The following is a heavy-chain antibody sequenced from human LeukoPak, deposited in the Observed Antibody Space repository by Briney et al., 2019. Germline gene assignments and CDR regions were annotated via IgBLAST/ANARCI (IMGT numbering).Heavy chain of an antibody. CDR1: GYTFTSYD. CDR2: INPNSGGT. V-gene: IGHV1-2*02. CDR3: ARDQYYDSSGYYLTDPYFDY. Sequence: ASVKVSCKASGYTFTSYDINWVRQAPGQGLEWMGWINPNSGGTNYAQKFQGRVTMTRDTSISTACMELSRLRSDDTAVYYCARDQYYDSSGYYLTDPYFDYWGQGTLVTVSS. J-gene: IGHJ4*02. D-gene: IGHD3-22*01.